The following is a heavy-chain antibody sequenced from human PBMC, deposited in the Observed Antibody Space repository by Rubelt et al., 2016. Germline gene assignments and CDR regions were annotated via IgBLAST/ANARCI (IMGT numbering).Heavy chain of an antibody. CDR2: IYYSGST. Sequence: QVQLLESGPGLVKPSQTLSLTCAVSGGSISSGGYSWSWIRQPPGKGLEWIGYIYYSGSTNYNPSPKGRVTISVDTSKNQFSLKLSTVTAADTAVYYCARDRSSGYNWFDPWGQGTLVTVSS. CDR1: GGSISSGGYS. J-gene: IGHJ5*02. CDR3: ARDRSSGYNWFDP. V-gene: IGHV4-30-4*07. D-gene: IGHD6-25*01.